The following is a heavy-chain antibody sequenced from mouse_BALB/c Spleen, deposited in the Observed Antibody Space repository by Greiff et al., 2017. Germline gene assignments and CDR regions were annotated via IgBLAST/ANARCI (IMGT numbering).Heavy chain of an antibody. V-gene: IGHV6-6*02. CDR1: GFTFSNYW. CDR2: IRLKSNNYAT. Sequence: EVKVVESGGGLVQPGGSMKLSCVASGFTFSNYWMNWVRQSPEKGLEWVAEIRLKSNNYATHYAESVKGRFTISRDDSKSSVYLQMNNLRAEDTGIYYCTRRGSYDGYSYYAMDYWGQGTSVTVSS. J-gene: IGHJ4*01. D-gene: IGHD2-3*01. CDR3: TRRGSYDGYSYYAMDY.